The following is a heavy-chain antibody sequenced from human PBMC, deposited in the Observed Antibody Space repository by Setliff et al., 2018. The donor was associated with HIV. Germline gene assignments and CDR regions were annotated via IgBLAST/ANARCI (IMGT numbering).Heavy chain of an antibody. CDR3: ASIELAAMVPVDY. D-gene: IGHD5-18*01. J-gene: IGHJ4*02. Sequence: GGSLRLSCAASGFTFSNYEMSWVRQAPGKGPEWVSYISSSGSTIYYADSVKGRFTISRDNAKNSLYLQMNSLRAEDTAVYYCASIELAAMVPVDYWGQGTLVTVSS. CDR1: GFTFSNYE. CDR2: ISSSGSTI. V-gene: IGHV3-48*03.